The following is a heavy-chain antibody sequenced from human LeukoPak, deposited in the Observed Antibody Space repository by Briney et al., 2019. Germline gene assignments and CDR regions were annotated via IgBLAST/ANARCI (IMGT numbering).Heavy chain of an antibody. CDR1: GFTFSSYA. CDR3: ARALYYGILTGADAFDI. J-gene: IGHJ3*02. D-gene: IGHD3-9*01. CDR2: ISGSGGST. V-gene: IGHV3-23*01. Sequence: GGSLRLSCAASGFTFSSYAMSWVRQAPGKGLEWVSAISGSGGSTYYADSVKGRFTISRDNSKNTLYLQMNSLRAEDTAVYYCARALYYGILTGADAFDIWGQGTMVTVSS.